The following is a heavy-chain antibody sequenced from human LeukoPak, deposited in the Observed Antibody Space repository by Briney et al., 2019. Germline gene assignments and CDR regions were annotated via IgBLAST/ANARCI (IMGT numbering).Heavy chain of an antibody. CDR3: ARDSGLGPTWHPFDH. J-gene: IGHJ4*02. Sequence: GASVKVSCKASGYNFTDYYIHWVRQAPGQGVEWMGWINRKSGDTDYAQKFRGRVTMTRDTSISTAYMELSGLRSDDTAVYYCARDSGLGPTWHPFDHWGQGTPVTVSS. CDR1: GYNFTDYY. V-gene: IGHV1-2*02. D-gene: IGHD1-26*01. CDR2: INRKSGDT.